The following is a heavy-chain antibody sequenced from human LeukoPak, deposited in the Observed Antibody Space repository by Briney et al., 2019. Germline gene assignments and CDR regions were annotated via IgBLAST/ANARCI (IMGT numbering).Heavy chain of an antibody. Sequence: PGGSLRLSCAASGFTFSHYWMSWVRQAPGKGLEWVANIKQDGSEKYYVDSVKGRFAISRDNAKNSLYLQMNSLRAEDTAVYYCARGNGPFDYWGQGTLVTVSS. D-gene: IGHD2-8*01. CDR1: GFTFSHYW. CDR3: ARGNGPFDY. V-gene: IGHV3-7*03. J-gene: IGHJ4*02. CDR2: IKQDGSEK.